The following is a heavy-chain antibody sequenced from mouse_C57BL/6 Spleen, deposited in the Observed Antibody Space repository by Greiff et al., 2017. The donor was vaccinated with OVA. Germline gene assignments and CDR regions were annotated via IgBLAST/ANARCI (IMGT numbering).Heavy chain of an antibody. V-gene: IGHV5-6*02. D-gene: IGHD1-1*01. Sequence: EVKVVESGGDLVKPGGSLKLSCAASGFTFSSYGMSWVRQTPDKRLEWVATISSGGSYTYYPDSVKGRFTISRDNAKNTLYLQMSSLKSEDTAMYYCARRGTTVPFDYWGQGTTLTVSS. CDR2: ISSGGSYT. J-gene: IGHJ2*01. CDR3: ARRGTTVPFDY. CDR1: GFTFSSYG.